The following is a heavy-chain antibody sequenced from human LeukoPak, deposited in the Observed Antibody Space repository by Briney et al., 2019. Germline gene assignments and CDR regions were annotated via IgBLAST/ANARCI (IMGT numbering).Heavy chain of an antibody. CDR1: GFTFSSYD. D-gene: IGHD5-12*01. Sequence: PGGSLRLSCAASGFTFSSYDMHWVRQATGKGLEWVSAIGTAGDTYYPGSVKGRFTISRENAKNSLYLQMNSLRAGDTAVYYCARGGYSGYPYYYYYGMDVWGQGTTVTVSS. V-gene: IGHV3-13*01. CDR3: ARGGYSGYPYYYYYGMDV. J-gene: IGHJ6*02. CDR2: IGTAGDT.